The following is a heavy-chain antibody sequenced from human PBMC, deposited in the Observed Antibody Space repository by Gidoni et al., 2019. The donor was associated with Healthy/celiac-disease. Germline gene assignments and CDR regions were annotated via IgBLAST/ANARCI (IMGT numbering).Heavy chain of an antibody. V-gene: IGHV4-59*08. J-gene: IGHJ4*02. D-gene: IGHD3-22*01. Sequence: QVQLQESGPGLVKPSETLSLTCTVSGGSISRYYWSWIRQPPGKGLEWIGYIYYSGSTNYNPSLKSRVTISVDTSKNQFSLKLSSVTAADTAVYYCASLSPRYYDSSGYYDYWGQGTLVTVSS. CDR2: IYYSGST. CDR3: ASLSPRYYDSSGYYDY. CDR1: GGSISRYY.